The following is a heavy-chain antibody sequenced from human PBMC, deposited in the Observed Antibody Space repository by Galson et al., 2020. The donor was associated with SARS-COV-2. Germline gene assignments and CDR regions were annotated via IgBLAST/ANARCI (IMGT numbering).Heavy chain of an antibody. D-gene: IGHD3-10*01. Sequence: ASVKVSCKASGYTFTGYAIHWVRQAPGQRLEWMGWINADNGNTKYSQKFQGRVTITRDTSARTAYMELSSLRSEDTAVYYCARGLLWFGELLYEPAFDIWGQGTMVTVSS. CDR1: GYTFTGYA. V-gene: IGHV1-3*01. CDR3: ARGLLWFGELLYEPAFDI. J-gene: IGHJ3*02. CDR2: INADNGNT.